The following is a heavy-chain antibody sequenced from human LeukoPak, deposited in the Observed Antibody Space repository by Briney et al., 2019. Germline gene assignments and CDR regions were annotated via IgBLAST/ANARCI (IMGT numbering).Heavy chain of an antibody. CDR1: GGSISSDY. D-gene: IGHD5-12*01. CDR3: ARSAVIRGYSGYGSFDY. Sequence: PSETLSLTCTVSGGSISSDYWSWIRQPPGKGLEWIGYISYSGSTEYNPSPRSRITMSVDTSKNQFSLRLSSVTAADTAVYYCARSAVIRGYSGYGSFDYWGQGTLVTVSS. V-gene: IGHV4-59*01. J-gene: IGHJ4*02. CDR2: ISYSGST.